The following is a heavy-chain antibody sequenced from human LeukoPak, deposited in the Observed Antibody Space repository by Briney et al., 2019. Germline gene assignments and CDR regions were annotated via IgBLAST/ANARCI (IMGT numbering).Heavy chain of an antibody. J-gene: IGHJ6*04. CDR1: GYTLTELS. CDR3: ASQRCGELLCSSGMDV. D-gene: IGHD3-10*01. V-gene: IGHV1-24*01. CDR2: FDPEDGET. Sequence: ASVKVSCKVSGYTLTELSMHWVRQAPGKGLEWMGSFDPEDGETIFAQKFQGRVTMTEDTSTDTAYMELSSLRSEDTAVYYCASQRCGELLCSSGMDVWGKGTTVTISS.